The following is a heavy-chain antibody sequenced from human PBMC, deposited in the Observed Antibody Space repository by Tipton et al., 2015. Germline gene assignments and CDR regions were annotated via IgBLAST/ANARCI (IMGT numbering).Heavy chain of an antibody. CDR2: ISGRGGTT. D-gene: IGHD2-15*01. Sequence: SLRLSCAASGFRFSSYGMSWVRQAQGKGLEGVSAISGRGGTTYYADSVKGRFTISRDNSKNTLYLQMNSLRAEDTAVYYCAKPTGGVGYSCSCFCMAVWRQGTT. CDR3: AKPTGGVGYSCSCFCMAV. J-gene: IGHJ6*02. V-gene: IGHV3-23*01. CDR1: GFRFSSYG.